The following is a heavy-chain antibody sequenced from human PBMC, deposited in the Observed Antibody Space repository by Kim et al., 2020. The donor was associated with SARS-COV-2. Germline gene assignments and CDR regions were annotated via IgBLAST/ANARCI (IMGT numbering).Heavy chain of an antibody. Sequence: IHYADYVNGRFTISRDNAENSLYLQMNSLRDEDTAVYYCVRDSNWSFDYWGQGTLVTVSS. CDR2: I. V-gene: IGHV3-48*02. J-gene: IGHJ4*02. D-gene: IGHD6-13*01. CDR3: VRDSNWSFDY.